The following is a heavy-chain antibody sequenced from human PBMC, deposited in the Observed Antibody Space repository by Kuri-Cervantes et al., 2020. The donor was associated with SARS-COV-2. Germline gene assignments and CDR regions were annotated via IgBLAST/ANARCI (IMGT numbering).Heavy chain of an antibody. CDR3: ARDYGP. J-gene: IGHJ5*02. CDR2: IRYDGSNK. D-gene: IGHD3-16*01. CDR1: GFTFSHYG. V-gene: IGHV3-30*02. Sequence: GGSLRLSCEASGFTFSHYGMDWVRQAPGKGLEWVAFIRYDGSNKYYADSVKGRFTISRDNSKNTLYLQMNSLRAEDTAVYYCARDYGPWGQGTLVTVSS.